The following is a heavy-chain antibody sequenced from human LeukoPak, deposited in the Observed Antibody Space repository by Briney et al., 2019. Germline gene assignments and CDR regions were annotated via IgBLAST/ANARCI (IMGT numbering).Heavy chain of an antibody. CDR3: ARGLPSYGDYVDYYFYMDV. J-gene: IGHJ6*03. V-gene: IGHV4-39*07. D-gene: IGHD4-17*01. Sequence: TSETLSLTCTVSGGSISSSSYYWGWIRQPPGKGLEWIGSIYYSGSTYYNPSLKSRVTMSVDRSTNEFSLTVRSVTAADTALYYCARGLPSYGDYVDYYFYMDVWGKGTTVTVSS. CDR1: GGSISSSSYY. CDR2: IYYSGST.